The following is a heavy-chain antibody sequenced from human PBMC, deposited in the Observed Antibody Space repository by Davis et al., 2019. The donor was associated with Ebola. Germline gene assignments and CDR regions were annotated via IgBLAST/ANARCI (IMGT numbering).Heavy chain of an antibody. CDR2: IYHSGST. J-gene: IGHJ6*02. Sequence: GSLRLSCAVSGGSISSSNWWSWVRQPPGKGLEWIGEIYHSGSTNYNPSLKSRVTISVDKSKNQFSLKLSSVTAADTAVYYCASGSNYQYYYYGMDVWGQGTTVTVSS. D-gene: IGHD4-11*01. V-gene: IGHV4-4*02. CDR1: GGSISSSNW. CDR3: ASGSNYQYYYYGMDV.